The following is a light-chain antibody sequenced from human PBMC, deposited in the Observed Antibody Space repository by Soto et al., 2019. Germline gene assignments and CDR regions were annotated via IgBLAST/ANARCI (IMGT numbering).Light chain of an antibody. V-gene: IGLV7-46*01. CDR1: TGAVTSGHY. J-gene: IGLJ2*01. Sequence: QAVVPQEPSLTVSPGGTVTLTCGSSTGAVTSGHYPYWFQQKPGQAPRTLIYDTSNKHSWTPARFSGSLLGGKAALTLSGAQPEDEAEYYCLLSYSGAHVVFGGGTQLTVL. CDR2: DTS. CDR3: LLSYSGAHVV.